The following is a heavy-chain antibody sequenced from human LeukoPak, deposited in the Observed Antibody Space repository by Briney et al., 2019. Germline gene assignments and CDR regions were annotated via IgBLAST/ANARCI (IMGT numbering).Heavy chain of an antibody. Sequence: ASVKVSCKASGYTFTGHYMHWVRQAPGQGLEWMGWINPNSGGTNYSQKFQGRVTMTRDTSISTAYMELSRLRSDDTAVYFCARELWVAATNYDSWGQGTLVTVSS. CDR3: ARELWVAATNYDS. D-gene: IGHD2-15*01. CDR2: INPNSGGT. J-gene: IGHJ4*02. V-gene: IGHV1-2*02. CDR1: GYTFTGHY.